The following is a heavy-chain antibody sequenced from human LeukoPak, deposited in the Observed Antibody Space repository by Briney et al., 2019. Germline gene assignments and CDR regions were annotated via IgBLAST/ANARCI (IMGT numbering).Heavy chain of an antibody. D-gene: IGHD2-15*01. J-gene: IGHJ4*02. V-gene: IGHV1-3*01. Sequence: ASVKVSCKASGGTFSSYAMHWVRQAPGQRLEWMGWINAGNGNTKYSQKFQGRVTITRDTSASTAYMELSSLRSEDTAVYYCARGPGVAATRSFDYWGQGTLVTVSS. CDR3: ARGPGVAATRSFDY. CDR2: INAGNGNT. CDR1: GGTFSSYA.